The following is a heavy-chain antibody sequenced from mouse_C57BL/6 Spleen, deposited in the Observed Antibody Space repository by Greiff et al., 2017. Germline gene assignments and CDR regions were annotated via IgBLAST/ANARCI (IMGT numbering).Heavy chain of an antibody. D-gene: IGHD1-1*01. CDR1: GYAFSSYW. Sequence: QVQLQQSGAELVKPGASVKISCKASGYAFSSYWMNWVKQRPGKGLEWIGQIYPGDGDTNYNGKFKGKATLTADKSSSTAYMQLSSLTSEDSAVYFCARSSEHYGSSFAYWGQGTLVTVSA. CDR2: IYPGDGDT. V-gene: IGHV1-80*01. CDR3: ARSSEHYGSSFAY. J-gene: IGHJ3*01.